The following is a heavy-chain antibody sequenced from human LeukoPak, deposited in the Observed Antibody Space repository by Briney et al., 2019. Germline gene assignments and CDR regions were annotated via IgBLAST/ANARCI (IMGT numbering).Heavy chain of an antibody. CDR2: TYYRSTWYN. J-gene: IGHJ5*02. V-gene: IGHV6-1*01. CDR1: GDGVSSNSVT. Sequence: SRTLSLTCAISGDGVSSNSVTWNWIRQSPSRGLEWLGRTYYRSTWYNDYAVSVRGRITVNPDTSKNQFSLHLNSVTPEDTAVYYCARRLTQYDCFDPWGQGILVTVSS. D-gene: IGHD2-2*01. CDR3: ARRLTQYDCFDP.